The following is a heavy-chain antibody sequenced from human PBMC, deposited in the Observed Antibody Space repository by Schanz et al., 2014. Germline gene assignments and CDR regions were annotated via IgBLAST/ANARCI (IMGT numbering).Heavy chain of an antibody. CDR1: GFTFSDYY. CDR3: ARAPPPYSSSPYYWYYGMDV. Sequence: QVQLVESGGGLVKPGGSLRLSCAASGFTFSDYYMNWIRQAPGKGLEWVSYISNSGYTIYYADSVKGRFTISRDNAKNSLYRKRNSRRAEDPAVYYCARAPPPYSSSPYYWYYGMDVWGQGTTVTVSS. D-gene: IGHD6-6*01. V-gene: IGHV3-11*01. CDR2: ISNSGYTI. J-gene: IGHJ6*02.